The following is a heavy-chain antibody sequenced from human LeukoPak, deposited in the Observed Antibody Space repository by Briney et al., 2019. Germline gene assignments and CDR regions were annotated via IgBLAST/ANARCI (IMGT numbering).Heavy chain of an antibody. CDR3: AKRRGLELLYYYYMDV. Sequence: GGSLRLSCAASGFTFSSYSMNWVRQAPGKGLEWVSAISGSGGSTYYADSVKGRFTISRDNSKNTLFLQMNSLRAEDTAVYYCAKRRGLELLYYYYMDVWGKGTTVTVSS. CDR2: ISGSGGST. J-gene: IGHJ6*03. V-gene: IGHV3-23*01. CDR1: GFTFSSYS. D-gene: IGHD1-7*01.